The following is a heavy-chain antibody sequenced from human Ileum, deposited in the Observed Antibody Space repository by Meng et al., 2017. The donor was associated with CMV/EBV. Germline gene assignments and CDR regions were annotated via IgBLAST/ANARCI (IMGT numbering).Heavy chain of an antibody. V-gene: IGHV3-20*01. J-gene: IGHJ4*02. D-gene: IGHD2-2*01. CDR2: INWNGGST. Sequence: GESLKISCAASGFTFNFLGMHWFRQPPGKGLEWVSAINWNGGSTGYAASVKGRFTISRDNAKNSLYLQMNSLRAEDTALYHCVRGALGCSTTSCYLDYWGQGTLVTVSS. CDR3: VRGALGCSTTSCYLDY. CDR1: GFTFNFLG.